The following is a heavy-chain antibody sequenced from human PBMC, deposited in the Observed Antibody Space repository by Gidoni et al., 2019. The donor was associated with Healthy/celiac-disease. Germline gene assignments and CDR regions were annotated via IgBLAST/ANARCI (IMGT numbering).Heavy chain of an antibody. J-gene: IGHJ3*02. CDR1: GFTFDDYG. Sequence: EVQLVESGGGVVRPGGPLSLACAASGFTFDDYGMSWVRQAPGKGLEWVSGINWNGGSTGYADSVKGRFTISRANAKNSLYLQMNSLRAEDTALYHCARVRVGGDLAFDIWGQGTMVTVSS. CDR3: ARVRVGGDLAFDI. D-gene: IGHD2-21*01. V-gene: IGHV3-20*01. CDR2: INWNGGST.